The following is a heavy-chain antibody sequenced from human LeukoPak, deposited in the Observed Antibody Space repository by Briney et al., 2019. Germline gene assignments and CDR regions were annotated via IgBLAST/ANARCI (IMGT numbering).Heavy chain of an antibody. J-gene: IGHJ4*02. CDR3: AKAVGSISWSFDY. CDR2: IRYDGSDK. V-gene: IGHV3-30*02. Sequence: GGSLRLSCAASGFTFSNYGMHWVRQAPGKGLEWVAFIRYDGSDKNYADSVKGRSTISRDNSNSTLYLQMDSLRGDDAAVYYCAKAVGSISWSFDYWGQGTLVTVSS. CDR1: GFTFSNYG. D-gene: IGHD6-13*01.